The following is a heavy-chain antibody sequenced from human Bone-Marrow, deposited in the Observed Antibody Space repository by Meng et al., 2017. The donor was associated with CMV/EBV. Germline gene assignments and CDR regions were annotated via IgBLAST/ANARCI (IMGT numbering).Heavy chain of an antibody. V-gene: IGHV3-20*04. J-gene: IGHJ4*02. CDR3: ARDPLNYGDKKGGFDY. D-gene: IGHD4-17*01. Sequence: GESLKISCAASGFTFDDYGMSWVRQAPGKGLEWVSFINWNGGSTGYADSVKGRFTISRDNAKNSLYLQMNSLRAEDTALYYCARDPLNYGDKKGGFDYWGQGPLVTFYS. CDR2: INWNGGST. CDR1: GFTFDDYG.